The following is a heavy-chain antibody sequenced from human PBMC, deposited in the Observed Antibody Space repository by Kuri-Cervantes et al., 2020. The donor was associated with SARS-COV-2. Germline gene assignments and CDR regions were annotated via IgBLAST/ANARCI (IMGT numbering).Heavy chain of an antibody. Sequence: GESLKISCAASGFTFSSYDMHWVRQATGKGLEWVSAIGTAGDTYYPGSVKGRFTISRENAKNSLYLQTNSLRARDTAVYYCARGDVQSGVDAFDIWGQGTMVTVSS. CDR1: GFTFSSYD. CDR2: IGTAGDT. D-gene: IGHD1-1*01. CDR3: ARGDVQSGVDAFDI. J-gene: IGHJ3*02. V-gene: IGHV3-13*04.